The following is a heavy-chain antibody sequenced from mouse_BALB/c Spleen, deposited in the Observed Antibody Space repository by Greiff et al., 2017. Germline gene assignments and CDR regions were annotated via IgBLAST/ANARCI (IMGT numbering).Heavy chain of an antibody. J-gene: IGHJ4*01. CDR1: GFYIKDTY. CDR2: IDPANGNT. Sequence: EGQLQQSGAELVKPGASVKLSCTASGFYIKDTYMHWVKQRPEQGLEWIGRIDPANGNTKYDPKFQGKATITADTSSNTAYLQLSSLTSEDTAVYYCARYTTVVEGYAMDYWGQGTSVTVSS. D-gene: IGHD1-1*01. CDR3: ARYTTVVEGYAMDY. V-gene: IGHV14-3*02.